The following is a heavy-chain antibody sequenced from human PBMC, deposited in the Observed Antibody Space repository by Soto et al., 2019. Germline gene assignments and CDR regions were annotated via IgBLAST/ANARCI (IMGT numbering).Heavy chain of an antibody. CDR3: ARQYGEDYVWGSYRYTHFDY. Sequence: SETLSLTCAVYGGFVSSGSYYWSWIRQPPGKGLEWIGKIYYSGSTYYNPSLKSRVTISVDTSKNQFSLKLSSVTAADTAVYYCARQYGEDYVWGSYRYTHFDYWGQGTLVTVSS. CDR2: IYYSGST. V-gene: IGHV4-30-2*03. J-gene: IGHJ4*02. D-gene: IGHD3-16*02. CDR1: GGFVSSGSYY.